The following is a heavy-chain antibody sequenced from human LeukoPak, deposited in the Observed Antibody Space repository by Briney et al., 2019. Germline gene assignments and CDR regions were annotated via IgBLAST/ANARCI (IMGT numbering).Heavy chain of an antibody. CDR3: ARVSGENDFWTGSLDY. CDR2: TSGSGGST. D-gene: IGHD3/OR15-3a*01. V-gene: IGHV3-23*01. Sequence: GGSLRLSCAASGFTFSNYAMNWVRQAPGKGLEWVSGTSGSGGSTYYADSVKGRFTISRDNSKKTLYLQMNSLRAEDTAVYYCARVSGENDFWTGSLDYWGQGTLVTVSS. CDR1: GFTFSNYA. J-gene: IGHJ4*02.